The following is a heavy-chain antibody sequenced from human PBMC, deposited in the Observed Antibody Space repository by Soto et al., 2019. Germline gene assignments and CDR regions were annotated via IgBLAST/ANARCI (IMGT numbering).Heavy chain of an antibody. Sequence: QVQLVQSGGEVKKPGASVKVSCKTSGYTFTTYGISWVRQAPGQGLEWVVWISAYSGKTHYAQKLQGKVTMTTDTSTNTAYLELRSLRSDDTAVYYGARDPYLGDHQYWGQGTLVTVSS. D-gene: IGHD3-16*01. J-gene: IGHJ4*02. CDR2: ISAYSGKT. CDR3: ARDPYLGDHQY. CDR1: GYTFTTYG. V-gene: IGHV1-18*01.